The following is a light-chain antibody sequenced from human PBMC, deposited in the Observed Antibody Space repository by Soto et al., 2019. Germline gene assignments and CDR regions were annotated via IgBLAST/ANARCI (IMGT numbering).Light chain of an antibody. J-gene: IGKJ3*01. CDR3: QQDGSTPLFT. V-gene: IGKV3-20*01. Sequence: IVLTQSPGTLSLSPGERATLSGRASQSVTSNYLAWYRQKRGQAPRLLIFGASNRATGIPDRFSGRGSGTYFTLTFSRLEPEDFAMYYCQQDGSTPLFTFGPGTKVDIK. CDR2: GAS. CDR1: QSVTSNY.